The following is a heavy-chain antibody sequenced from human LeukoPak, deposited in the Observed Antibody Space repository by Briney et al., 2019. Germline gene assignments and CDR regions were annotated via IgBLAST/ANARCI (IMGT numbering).Heavy chain of an antibody. CDR3: ARGSRNSVDY. Sequence: KSSETLSLTCIVSGGSISSYYWSWIRQPPGKELEWIGYIYKSGNTNYAPSLRSRVTISVDTSKNQFSLNLISVTAADTAVYYCARGSRNSVDYWGQGTLVTVSS. J-gene: IGHJ4*02. CDR2: IYKSGNT. D-gene: IGHD4-23*01. V-gene: IGHV4-59*01. CDR1: GGSISSYY.